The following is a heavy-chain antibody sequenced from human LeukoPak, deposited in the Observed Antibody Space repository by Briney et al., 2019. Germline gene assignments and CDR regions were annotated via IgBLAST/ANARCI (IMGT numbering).Heavy chain of an antibody. CDR1: GGTFSSYG. V-gene: IGHV1-69*05. Sequence: ASVKVSCKASGGTFSSYGISWVRLAPGQGLEWMGGIIPIFGTTNFAQKFHDRVTLTTDESTSTAYMELSGLSSEDTALYYCARTHIAAAGDLTYSSYHMDVWGTGTTVTVSS. CDR3: ARTHIAAAGDLTYSSYHMDV. D-gene: IGHD6-13*01. J-gene: IGHJ6*03. CDR2: IIPIFGTT.